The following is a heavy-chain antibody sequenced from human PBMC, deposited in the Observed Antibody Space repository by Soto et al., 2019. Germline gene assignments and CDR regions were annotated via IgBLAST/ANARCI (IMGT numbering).Heavy chain of an antibody. CDR1: GYTFTSYD. CDR3: ARAEILTGYFA. CDR2: MNPTNGNT. J-gene: IGHJ5*01. D-gene: IGHD3-9*01. Sequence: ASVKVSCKASGYTFTSYDINWVRQTTGQGLEWMGWMNPTNGNTGYVQKFQGRVTMTRNTSINTAYMELSSLRSEDTAVYYCARAEILTGYFAWGQGTRVTVSS. V-gene: IGHV1-8*01.